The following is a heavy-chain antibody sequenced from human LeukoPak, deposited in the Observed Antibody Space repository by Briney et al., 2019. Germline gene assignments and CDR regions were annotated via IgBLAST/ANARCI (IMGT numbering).Heavy chain of an antibody. D-gene: IGHD3-10*01. CDR1: GFTFSSYW. V-gene: IGHV3-7*01. Sequence: GGSLRLSCAASGFTFSSYWMSWVRQAPGKGLEWVANIKKDGSEKYYVDSVKGRFTISRDNAKNSLYLQMNSLRAEDTAVYYCARDRGYYGSGSSPPYYYYMDVWGKGTTVTVSS. J-gene: IGHJ6*03. CDR2: IKKDGSEK. CDR3: ARDRGYYGSGSSPPYYYYMDV.